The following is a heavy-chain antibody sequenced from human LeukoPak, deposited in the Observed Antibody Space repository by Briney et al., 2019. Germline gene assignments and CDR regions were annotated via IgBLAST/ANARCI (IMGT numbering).Heavy chain of an antibody. CDR1: GYTFTGYY. V-gene: IGHV1-2*02. Sequence: GASVTVSCKASGYTFTGYYMHWVRQAPGQGLEWMGWINPNSGGTNYAQKFQGRVTMTRDTSISTAYMELSRLRSDDTAVYYCARDQVIIMESGPYFDYWGQGTLVTVSS. J-gene: IGHJ4*02. CDR3: ARDQVIIMESGPYFDY. CDR2: INPNSGGT. D-gene: IGHD3-9*01.